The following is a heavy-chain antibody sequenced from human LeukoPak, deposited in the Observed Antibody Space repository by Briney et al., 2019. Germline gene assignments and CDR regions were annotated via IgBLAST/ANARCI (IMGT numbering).Heavy chain of an antibody. J-gene: IGHJ3*02. CDR3: ARGSGYNVFDI. D-gene: IGHD5-12*01. Sequence: PGGSLRLSCAASGFTFSDYKMNWVRQAPGRGLEWVSSISGGSLYISSADSMKGRFTISRDNAKNSLYLQMNSLRAEDTAVYYCARGSGYNVFDIWGQGTMVAVSS. V-gene: IGHV3-21*01. CDR2: ISGGSLYI. CDR1: GFTFSDYK.